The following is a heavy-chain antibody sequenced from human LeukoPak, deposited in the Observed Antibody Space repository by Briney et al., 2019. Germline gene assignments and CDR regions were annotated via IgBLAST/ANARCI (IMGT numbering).Heavy chain of an antibody. CDR1: GGSISNYY. J-gene: IGHJ4*02. V-gene: IGHV4-59*12. CDR2: IYYTGST. D-gene: IGHD3-3*01. Sequence: SETLSLTCTVSGGSISNYYWSWIRQSPEKGLEWIGYIYYTGSTNYNPSLKSRVTMSVDTSKNQFSLKLSSVTAADTAVYYCARDGGASQSDYWGQGTLVTVSS. CDR3: ARDGGASQSDY.